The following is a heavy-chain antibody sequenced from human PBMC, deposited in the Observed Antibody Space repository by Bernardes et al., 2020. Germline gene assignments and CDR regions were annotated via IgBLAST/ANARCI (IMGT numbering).Heavy chain of an antibody. Sequence: GGSLRLSCAASGFSVSSYYMSWVRQTPGKGLEWVSLIYSGGNTFYADSVKGRFTISRDNSKNTVYLQMNSLRAEDTSVYYCARGLEPLDYWGQGALVTVSS. V-gene: IGHV3-53*01. CDR1: GFSVSSYY. CDR3: ARGLEPLDY. CDR2: IYSGGNT. J-gene: IGHJ4*02. D-gene: IGHD1-1*01.